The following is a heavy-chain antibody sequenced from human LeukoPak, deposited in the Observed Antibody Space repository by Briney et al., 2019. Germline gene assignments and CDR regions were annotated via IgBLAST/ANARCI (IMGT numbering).Heavy chain of an antibody. CDR2: TNPNSGNT. Sequence: ASVYLSCKASGYTFTSYDINLVRQAPAQGLELMGLTNPNSGNTGYAQKFQGRVTMTRNTSISTAYMELSSLRSEDTAVYYCARMVYSYGYPDAFDIWGKGTMVTVSS. CDR1: GYTFTSYD. CDR3: ARMVYSYGYPDAFDI. D-gene: IGHD5-18*01. J-gene: IGHJ3*02. V-gene: IGHV1-8*01.